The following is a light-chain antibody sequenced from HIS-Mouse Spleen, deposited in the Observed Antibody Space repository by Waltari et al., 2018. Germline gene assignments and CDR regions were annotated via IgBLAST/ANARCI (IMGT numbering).Light chain of an antibody. J-gene: IGKJ1*01. Sequence: EIVITKSTAPLPVSPGDRATLPCRASLSVSSNLAWYQQKPGQAPRLLIYGASTRATGIPARFSGSGSGTEFTLTISSMQSEDFAVYYCQQYNNWPWTFGQGTKVEIK. V-gene: IGKV3-15*01. CDR1: LSVSSN. CDR3: QQYNNWPWT. CDR2: GAS.